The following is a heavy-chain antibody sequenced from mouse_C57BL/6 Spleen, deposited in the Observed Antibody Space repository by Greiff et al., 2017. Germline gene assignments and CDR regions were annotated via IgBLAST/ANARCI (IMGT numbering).Heavy chain of an antibody. CDR3: ARSPRQLRLRGDAMDY. J-gene: IGHJ4*01. Sequence: EVQVVESGPELVKPGASVKMSCKASGYTFTDYNMHWVKQSHGKSLEWIGYINPNNGGTSYNQKFKGKATLTVNKSSSTAYMELRSLTSEDSAVYYCARSPRQLRLRGDAMDYWGQGTSVTVSS. CDR2: INPNNGGT. D-gene: IGHD3-2*02. V-gene: IGHV1-22*01. CDR1: GYTFTDYN.